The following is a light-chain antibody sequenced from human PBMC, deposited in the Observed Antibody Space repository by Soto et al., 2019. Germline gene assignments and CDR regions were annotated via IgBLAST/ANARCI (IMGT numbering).Light chain of an antibody. J-gene: IGKJ2*01. Sequence: EIVLTQSPGTLSLSPGERATLSCRASQSVSSTYLSWYQQKPGQAPRLLIYAASSRETGIPATFSGSGSGTDFTLTISRLEPEDFAVYYCQQYDSSPYTFGQGTKLEIK. CDR1: QSVSSTY. V-gene: IGKV3-20*01. CDR3: QQYDSSPYT. CDR2: AAS.